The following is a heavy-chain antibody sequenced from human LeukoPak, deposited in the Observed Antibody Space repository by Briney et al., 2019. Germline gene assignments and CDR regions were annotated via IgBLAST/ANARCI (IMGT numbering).Heavy chain of an antibody. D-gene: IGHD6-13*01. CDR3: VTRRYSSSWSAFDI. J-gene: IGHJ3*02. CDR2: IYYSGST. CDR1: GGSISSGDYY. V-gene: IGHV4-61*08. Sequence: SETLSLTCTVSGGSISSGDYYWSWIRQPPGKGLEWIGYIYYSGSTNYNPSLKSRVTISVDTSKNQFSLKLSSVTAADTAVYYCVTRRYSSSWSAFDIWGQGTMVTVSS.